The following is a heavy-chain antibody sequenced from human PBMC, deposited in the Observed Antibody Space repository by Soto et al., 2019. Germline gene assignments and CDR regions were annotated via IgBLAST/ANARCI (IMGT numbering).Heavy chain of an antibody. CDR2: ISYDGSNK. CDR1: GFTFSSYG. D-gene: IGHD4-4*01. J-gene: IGHJ6*02. Sequence: GGSLRLSCAASGFTFSSYGMHWVRQAPGKGLEWVAVISYDGSNKYYADSVKGRFTISRDNSKNTLYLQMNSLRAEDTAVYYCAKDLQVPYARSLFGTYYYYYGMDVWGQGTTVTVSS. V-gene: IGHV3-30*18. CDR3: AKDLQVPYARSLFGTYYYYYGMDV.